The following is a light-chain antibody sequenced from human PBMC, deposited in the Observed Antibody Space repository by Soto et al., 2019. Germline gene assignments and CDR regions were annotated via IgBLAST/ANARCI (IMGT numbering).Light chain of an antibody. CDR1: SSDVGGYKY. CDR2: EVN. Sequence: QSALTQPASVSGSPGQSITISCTGTSSDVGGYKYVSWYQQHPGKVPKLMIYEVNNRPSGVSNRFSGSKSGNTASLTISGLQAEDEADYYCSSYTSSSTQVFGTGTKVTVL. J-gene: IGLJ1*01. CDR3: SSYTSSSTQV. V-gene: IGLV2-14*01.